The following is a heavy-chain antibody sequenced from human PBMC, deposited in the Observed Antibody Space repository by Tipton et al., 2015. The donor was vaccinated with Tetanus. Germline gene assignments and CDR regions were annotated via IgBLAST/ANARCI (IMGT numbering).Heavy chain of an antibody. CDR2: ISNDASHI. Sequence: SLRLSCVASGYNFRNNGMHWVRQAPGKGLEWVAVISNDASHIYYADSVRGRFTMSRENNKNTVHLQMNSLRPDDTAVYYCARGMDYDSSGIDDFWGQGTLVTVSS. V-gene: IGHV3-30*03. CDR1: GYNFRNNG. D-gene: IGHD3-22*01. CDR3: ARGMDYDSSGIDDF. J-gene: IGHJ4*02.